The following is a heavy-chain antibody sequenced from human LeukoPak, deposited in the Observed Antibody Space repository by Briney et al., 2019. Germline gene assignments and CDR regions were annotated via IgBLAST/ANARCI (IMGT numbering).Heavy chain of an antibody. Sequence: GGSLRLSCTASGFAFSDYNVNWVRQAPGKGLEWVSSISSRSSYVHYADSVKGRFTISRDNSKNTLYLQMNSLRAEDTAVYYCARRSGYYGEEIDYWGQGTLVTVSS. CDR1: GFAFSDYN. CDR3: ARRSGYYGEEIDY. V-gene: IGHV3-21*01. D-gene: IGHD3-3*01. J-gene: IGHJ4*02. CDR2: ISSRSSYV.